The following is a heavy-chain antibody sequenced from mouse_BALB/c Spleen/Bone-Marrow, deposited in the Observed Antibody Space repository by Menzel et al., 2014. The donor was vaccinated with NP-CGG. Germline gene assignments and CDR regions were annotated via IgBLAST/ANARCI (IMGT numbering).Heavy chain of an antibody. V-gene: IGHV5-12*02. J-gene: IGHJ4*01. CDR2: ISNGGGST. Sequence: EVNVVESGGGLVQPGGSLKLSCATSGFTFSDYYMYWVRQTPEKRLEWVAYISNGGGSTYYPDTVKGRFTISRDNAKNTLYLQMSRLKSEDTAMYYCARPTIYYDYDGYAMDYWGQGTPVTVSS. D-gene: IGHD2-4*01. CDR3: ARPTIYYDYDGYAMDY. CDR1: GFTFSDYY.